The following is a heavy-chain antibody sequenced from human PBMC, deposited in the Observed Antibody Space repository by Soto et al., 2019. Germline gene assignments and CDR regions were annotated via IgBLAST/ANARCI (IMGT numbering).Heavy chain of an antibody. CDR1: GGSINHYY. Sequence: QVQLQESGPGLVRPSETLSLTCTVSGGSINHYYWSWIRQPPRKGLEWMGYIFYTWGANYNPSLKSRVSISVETSRNPLSRTLSSGTSADTAMYYCARDDSGWESACDVWGQGTMVTVSS. V-gene: IGHV4-59*12. CDR3: ARDDSGWESACDV. CDR2: IFYTWGA. D-gene: IGHD3-10*01. J-gene: IGHJ3*01.